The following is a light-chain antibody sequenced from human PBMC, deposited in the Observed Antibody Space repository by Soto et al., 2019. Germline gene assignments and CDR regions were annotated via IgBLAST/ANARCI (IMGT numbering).Light chain of an antibody. CDR2: VGTGGIVG. CDR3: GADHGSGSNFVVV. J-gene: IGLJ2*01. V-gene: IGLV9-49*01. CDR1: SGYSNYK. Sequence: QLVLTQPPSASASLGASVTLTCTLISGYSNYKVDWYQQRPGKGPRFVMRVGTGGIVGSKGDGIPDRFSVLGSGLNRYLTINNIQEEDKSDYHCGADHGSGSNFVVVFGGGTKLTVL.